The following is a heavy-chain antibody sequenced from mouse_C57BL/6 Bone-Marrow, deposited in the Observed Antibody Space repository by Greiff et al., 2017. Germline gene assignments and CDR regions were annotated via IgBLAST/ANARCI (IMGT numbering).Heavy chain of an antibody. Sequence: LQPGAELVKPGASVKLSCKASGYTFTSYWMHWVKQRPGRGLEWIGRIAPNSGGTKYNEKFKSKATLTVDKPSSTAYMQLSSLTSEDSAVYYCARLGGGSYYAMDYWGQGTSVTVSS. V-gene: IGHV1-72*01. D-gene: IGHD4-1*01. CDR1: GYTFTSYW. CDR3: ARLGGGSYYAMDY. CDR2: IAPNSGGT. J-gene: IGHJ4*01.